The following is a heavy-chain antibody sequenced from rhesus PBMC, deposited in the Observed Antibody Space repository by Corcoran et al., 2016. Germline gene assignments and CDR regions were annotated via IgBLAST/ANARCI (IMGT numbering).Heavy chain of an antibody. J-gene: IGHJ4*01. CDR3: ARDRIAFDY. CDR2: ITYSGST. Sequence: QVQLQEPGPGLGKPSETLPPTCAVSGGSISSGYYYWSWIRQPPGKGLDWIGYITYSGSTRYNPSLKRRVTISRDTSKNQFSLKLSSVTAADTAVYYCARDRIAFDYWGQGVLVTVSS. D-gene: IGHD2-2*01. CDR1: GGSISSGYYY. V-gene: IGHV4-122*02.